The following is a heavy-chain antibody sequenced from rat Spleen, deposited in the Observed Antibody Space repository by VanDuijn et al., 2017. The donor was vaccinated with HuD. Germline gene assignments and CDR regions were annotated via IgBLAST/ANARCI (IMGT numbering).Heavy chain of an antibody. CDR2: IWGDGST. J-gene: IGHJ4*01. D-gene: IGHD1-10*01. V-gene: IGHV2-32*01. CDR1: GFSLTSYH. Sequence: QVQLKESGPGLVQTSQTLSLTCTVSGFSLTSYHVSWVRQPPGKGLAWMGVIWGDGSTAYNSALKSRLSISRDTAKSQVFLKMNSLQTEDTATYYCARDPYDRNNYGDVMDAWGQGASVTVSS. CDR3: ARDPYDRNNYGDVMDA.